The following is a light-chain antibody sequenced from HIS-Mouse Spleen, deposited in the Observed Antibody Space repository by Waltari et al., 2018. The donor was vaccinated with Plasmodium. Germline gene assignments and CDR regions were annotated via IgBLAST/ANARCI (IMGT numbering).Light chain of an antibody. CDR3: QQYNNWSFT. CDR1: QRVSSN. Sequence: VMTQSPATLSVSPGERATLSCRASQRVSSNLAWYQQKPGQAPRLLIYGASTRATGIPARFSGSGSGTEFTLTISSLQSEDFAVYYCQQYNNWSFTFGPGTKVDIK. J-gene: IGKJ3*01. V-gene: IGKV3-15*01. CDR2: GAS.